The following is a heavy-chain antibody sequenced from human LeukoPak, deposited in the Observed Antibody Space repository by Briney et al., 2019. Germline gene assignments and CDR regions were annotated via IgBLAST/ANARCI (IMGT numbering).Heavy chain of an antibody. CDR3: AKSGYNRFDY. D-gene: IGHD5-24*01. J-gene: IGHJ4*02. CDR2: IKQDGSEK. Sequence: GGTLRLSCVASGFGFSYHGMNWARLAPGKGLEWVANIKQDGSEKYYVDSVKGRFTISRDNAKNSLYLQMNSLRAEDTAVYYCAKSGYNRFDYWGQGTLVTVSS. V-gene: IGHV3-7*01. CDR1: GFGFSYHG.